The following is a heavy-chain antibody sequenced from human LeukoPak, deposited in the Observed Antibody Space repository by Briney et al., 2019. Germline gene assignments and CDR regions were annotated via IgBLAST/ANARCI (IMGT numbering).Heavy chain of an antibody. Sequence: PGGSLRLSHAASGFTFSSYSMNWVRQAPGKGLEWVSYISSSSSTIYYADSVKGRFTISRDNAKNSLYLQMNSLRAEDTAVYYCAREEYSYGSAFDYWGQGTLVTVSS. J-gene: IGHJ4*02. CDR1: GFTFSSYS. V-gene: IGHV3-48*01. CDR2: ISSSSSTI. D-gene: IGHD5-18*01. CDR3: AREEYSYGSAFDY.